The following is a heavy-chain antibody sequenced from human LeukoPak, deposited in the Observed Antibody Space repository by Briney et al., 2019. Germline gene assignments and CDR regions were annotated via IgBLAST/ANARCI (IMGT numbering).Heavy chain of an antibody. CDR3: ARAINGVIILYYFYYMDV. CDR2: IIPIFGTA. Sequence: GASVKVSCKASGGTFGSYAISWVRQAPGQGLEWMGGIIPIFGTANYAQKFQGRVTITADKSTSTAYMELSSLRSEDTAVYYCARAINGVIILYYFYYMDVWGKGTTVTVSS. J-gene: IGHJ6*03. CDR1: GGTFGSYA. V-gene: IGHV1-69*06. D-gene: IGHD3-10*01.